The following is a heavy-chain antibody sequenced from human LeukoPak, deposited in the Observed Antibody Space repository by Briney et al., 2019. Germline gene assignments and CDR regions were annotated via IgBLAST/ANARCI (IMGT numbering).Heavy chain of an antibody. CDR3: ASLLQYSSSWYGAVFY. CDR1: GDSISSGDYY. Sequence: TLSLTCTVSGDSISSGDYYWSWIRQPAGKGLEWIGRISSSGSTNYNPSLKSRVTISVDTSKNQFSLKLSSVTAADTAVYYCASLLQYSSSWYGAVFYWGQGTLVTVSS. CDR2: ISSSGST. J-gene: IGHJ4*02. V-gene: IGHV4-61*02. D-gene: IGHD6-13*01.